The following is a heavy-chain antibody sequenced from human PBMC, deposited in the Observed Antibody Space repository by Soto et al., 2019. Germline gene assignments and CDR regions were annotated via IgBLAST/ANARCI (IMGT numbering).Heavy chain of an antibody. V-gene: IGHV1-8*01. CDR2: MNPNSGNT. J-gene: IGHJ4*02. D-gene: IGHD4-17*01. CDR1: GYTFTSYD. CDR3: ARHPTVTEYYFDY. Sequence: ASVKVSCKASGYTFTSYDINWVRQATGQGLEWMGWMNPNSGNTGYAQKFQGRVTMTRNTSISTAYMELSSLRSEDTAVYYCARHPTVTEYYFDYWGQGTLVTVSS.